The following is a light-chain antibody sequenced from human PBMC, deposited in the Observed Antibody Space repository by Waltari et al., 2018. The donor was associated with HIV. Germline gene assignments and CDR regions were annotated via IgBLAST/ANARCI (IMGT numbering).Light chain of an antibody. CDR3: CSYAGSTTFVE. CDR1: SSAIGGYNL. J-gene: IGLJ3*02. V-gene: IGLV2-23*02. Sequence: QSALTQPASVSGSPGQSITISCTGTSSAIGGYNLVSWYQHHPDKAPKLIIYEVNVRPSGVSDRFSGSKSGNTASLTISGLQAGYEADYYCCSYAGSTTFVEFGGGTKLTVL. CDR2: EVN.